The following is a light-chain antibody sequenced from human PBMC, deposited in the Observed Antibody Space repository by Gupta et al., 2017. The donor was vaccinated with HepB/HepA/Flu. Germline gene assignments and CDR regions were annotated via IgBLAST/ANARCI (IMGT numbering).Light chain of an antibody. Sequence: QSAFTHPASVSGSPGQADSISCTGSSSDVGGYNYVSWYQQHPGKAPKLMIYDVSKRPPGVSNRCSGSKSGNTASLTISELQAEDEADYYCSSYTSSSTVVFGGGTKLTVL. J-gene: IGLJ2*01. CDR1: SSDVGGYNY. V-gene: IGLV2-14*03. CDR3: SSYTSSSTVV. CDR2: DVS.